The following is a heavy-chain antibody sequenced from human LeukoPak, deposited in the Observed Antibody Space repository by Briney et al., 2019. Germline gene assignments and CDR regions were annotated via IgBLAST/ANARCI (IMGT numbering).Heavy chain of an antibody. CDR3: ARHDYGDDWFDP. CDR1: GGSISSHY. CDR2: IYYSGST. J-gene: IGHJ5*02. D-gene: IGHD4-17*01. Sequence: SETLSLTCTVSGGSISSHYWSWMRQPPGKGLEWIGYIYYSGSTNYNPSLKSRVTISVDTSKNQFSLKLSSVTAADTAAYYCARHDYGDDWFDPWGQGTLVTVSS. V-gene: IGHV4-59*11.